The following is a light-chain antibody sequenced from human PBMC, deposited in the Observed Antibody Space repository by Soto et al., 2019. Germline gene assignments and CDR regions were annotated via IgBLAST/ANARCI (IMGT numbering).Light chain of an antibody. J-gene: IGKJ4*01. CDR3: QQLRSYPST. CDR2: AAS. Sequence: IQLTQSPSSPSPSVGNRVTLSCRASQDIAIYLAWYQQKPGEAPKLLIYAASTLHGGVPSRFSGSGSGTDFALTITSLQAEDFATYYCQQLRSYPSTFGGGTKVDIK. V-gene: IGKV1-9*01. CDR1: QDIAIY.